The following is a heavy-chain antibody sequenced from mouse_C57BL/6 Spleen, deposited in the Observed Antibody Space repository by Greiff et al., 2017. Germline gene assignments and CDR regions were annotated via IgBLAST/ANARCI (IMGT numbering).Heavy chain of an antibody. CDR3: ARHESNWEGLYYFDY. CDR1: GYTFTEYT. V-gene: IGHV1-62-2*01. CDR2: FYPGSGSI. J-gene: IGHJ2*01. Sequence: VQLQQSGAELVKPGASVKLSCKASGYTFTEYTIHWVKQRSGQGLEWIGWFYPGSGSITNNEKFKDKATLTADKSSSTVYMELSRLTSEDSAVYFCARHESNWEGLYYFDYWGQGTTLTVSS. D-gene: IGHD4-1*02.